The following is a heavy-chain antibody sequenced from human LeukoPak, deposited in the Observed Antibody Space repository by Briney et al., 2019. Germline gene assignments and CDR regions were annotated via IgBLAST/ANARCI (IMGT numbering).Heavy chain of an antibody. D-gene: IGHD3-22*01. CDR3: ARDYDSSGDLDY. CDR2: ISAYNGNT. Sequence: ASVKVSCKASGYTFTGYYMHWVRQAPGQGLEWMGWISAYNGNTNYAQKLQGRVTMTTDTSTSTAYMELRSLRSDDTAVYYCARDYDSSGDLDYWGQGTLVTVSS. CDR1: GYTFTGYY. J-gene: IGHJ4*02. V-gene: IGHV1-18*04.